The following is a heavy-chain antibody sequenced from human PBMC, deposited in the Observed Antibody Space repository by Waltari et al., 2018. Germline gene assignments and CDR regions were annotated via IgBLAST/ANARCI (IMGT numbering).Heavy chain of an antibody. J-gene: IGHJ4*02. CDR2: LNWNGATT. CDR3: AKTKYSGTYYFDS. V-gene: IGHV3-20*01. CDR1: GFTFDDYG. Sequence: EVQLVESGGGVVRPGGSLRLSCAASGFTFDDYGMSWVRQVPGKGWEWVAGLNWNGATTRYAESVRGRFTISRDNGKNSLYLHMNSLRAEDTALYHCAKTKYSGTYYFDSWGLGTLVTVSS. D-gene: IGHD1-26*01.